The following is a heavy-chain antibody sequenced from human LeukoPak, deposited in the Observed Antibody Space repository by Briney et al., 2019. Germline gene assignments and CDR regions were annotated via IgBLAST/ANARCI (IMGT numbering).Heavy chain of an antibody. D-gene: IGHD2-2*01. CDR2: ISGSGGST. Sequence: GGSLRLSCAASGFTFSSYAMSWVRQAPGKGLEWVSAISGSGGSTYYADSVKGRFTISRDNSKNTLYLQMNSLRAEDTAVYYCAKSYDYSITSWTYWYFDLWGRGTLVTVSS. CDR3: AKSYDYSITSWTYWYFDL. CDR1: GFTFSSYA. V-gene: IGHV3-23*01. J-gene: IGHJ2*01.